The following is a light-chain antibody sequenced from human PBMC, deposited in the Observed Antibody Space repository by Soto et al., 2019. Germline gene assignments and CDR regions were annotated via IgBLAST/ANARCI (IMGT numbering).Light chain of an antibody. J-gene: IGKJ1*01. CDR1: QSIRTW. Sequence: DIKMTQSPSTLSASVGDRVTITCRANQSIRTWLAWYQQEPGKAPKLLIYKASHLDSGVPSRFSGSGSGTEFTLTISSLQPDDFATYYCQQYNSYSRTFGQGTKVEIK. V-gene: IGKV1-5*03. CDR2: KAS. CDR3: QQYNSYSRT.